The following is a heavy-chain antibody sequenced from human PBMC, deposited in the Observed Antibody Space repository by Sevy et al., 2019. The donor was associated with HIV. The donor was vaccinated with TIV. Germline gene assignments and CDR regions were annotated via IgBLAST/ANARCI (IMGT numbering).Heavy chain of an antibody. V-gene: IGHV4-31*03. CDR2: IYYSGGT. J-gene: IGHJ3*02. CDR1: GGSISSGGYY. Sequence: SETLSLTCTVSGGSISSGGYYWSWIRQHPGKGLEWIGYIYYSGGTYYNPSLESRVTISVDTSMNQFSLKLTSVTAADTAVYYCATDQSYGDYDAFDIWGQGTVVTVSS. D-gene: IGHD4-17*01. CDR3: ATDQSYGDYDAFDI.